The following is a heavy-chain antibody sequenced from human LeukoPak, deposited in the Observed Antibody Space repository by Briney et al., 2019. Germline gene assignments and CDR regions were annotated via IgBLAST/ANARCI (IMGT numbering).Heavy chain of an antibody. CDR1: GFAFSSYW. Sequence: GGSLRLSCAASGFAFSSYWIVWVRQAPGKGLEWVANINQGGSEKYYVDSVKGRFTISRDNAMNSLYLQMNSLRADDTAMYYCARDSGAVVAATGPGYWGQGTLVTVSS. D-gene: IGHD2-15*01. CDR3: ARDSGAVVAATGPGY. V-gene: IGHV3-7*01. CDR2: INQGGSEK. J-gene: IGHJ4*02.